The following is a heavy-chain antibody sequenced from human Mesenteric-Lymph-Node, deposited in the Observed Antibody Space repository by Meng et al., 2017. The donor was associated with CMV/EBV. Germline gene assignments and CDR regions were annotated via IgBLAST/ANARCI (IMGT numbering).Heavy chain of an antibody. CDR2: ISSGSSYI. J-gene: IGHJ4*02. V-gene: IGHV3-21*01. CDR1: GFTFSSYN. D-gene: IGHD6-13*01. CDR3: ARDRQLADY. Sequence: ESLKISCAASGFTFSSYNMNWVRQAPGKGLEWVSSISSGSSYIYYADSVKGRFTISRDNAKNSLYLQMNSLRAEDTAVYYCARDRQLADYWGQGTLVTVSS.